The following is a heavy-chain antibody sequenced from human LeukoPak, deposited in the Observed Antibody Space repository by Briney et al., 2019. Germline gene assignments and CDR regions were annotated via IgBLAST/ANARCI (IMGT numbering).Heavy chain of an antibody. CDR3: ARVQGGITSTAFDV. D-gene: IGHD3-3*01. J-gene: IGHJ3*01. CDR2: INPNTGDT. Sequence: ASVKVSCKASGGTFSSYAISWVRQAPGQGLEWMGRINPNTGDTKFAEKFQGRVTMTRDTSLSTAYMEVSSLRSDDTAVYYCARVQGGITSTAFDVWGQGTMVIVSS. V-gene: IGHV1-2*06. CDR1: GGTFSSYA.